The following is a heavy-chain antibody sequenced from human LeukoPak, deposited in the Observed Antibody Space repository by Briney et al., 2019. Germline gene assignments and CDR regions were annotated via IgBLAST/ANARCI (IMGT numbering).Heavy chain of an antibody. CDR1: GYAFTGYY. V-gene: IGHV1-2*02. CDR3: AREGTNGLQFDY. D-gene: IGHD2-8*01. J-gene: IGHJ4*02. Sequence: ASVKVSCXASGYAFTGYYMHWVRQAPGQGLEWMGWINPNSGGTNYAQKFQGRVTMTRDTSISTAYMELSRLRSDDTAVYCCAREGTNGLQFDYWGQGTLVTVSS. CDR2: INPNSGGT.